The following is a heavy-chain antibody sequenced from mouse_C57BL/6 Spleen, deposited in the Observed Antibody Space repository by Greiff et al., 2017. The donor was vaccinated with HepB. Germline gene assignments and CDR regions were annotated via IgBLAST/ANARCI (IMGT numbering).Heavy chain of an antibody. CDR2: ISDGGSYT. J-gene: IGHJ4*01. D-gene: IGHD2-4*01. CDR1: GFTFSSYA. V-gene: IGHV5-4*01. Sequence: EVQRVESGGGLVKPGGSLKLSCAASGFTFSSYAMSWVRQTPEKRLEWVATISDGGSYTYYPDNVKGRFTISRDNAKNNLYLQMSHLKSEDTAMYYCARDHYDCDGYAMDYWGQGTSVTVSS. CDR3: ARDHYDCDGYAMDY.